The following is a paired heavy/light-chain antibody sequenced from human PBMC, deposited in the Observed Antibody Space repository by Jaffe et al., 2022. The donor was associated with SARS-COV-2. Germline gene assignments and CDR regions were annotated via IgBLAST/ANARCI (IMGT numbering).Heavy chain of an antibody. J-gene: IGHJ3*02. Sequence: QVQLQESGPGLVKPSQTLSLTCTVSGGSITSGDYFWSWVRQPPGQGLEWIGYIYYSGSAHYNPSLQSRVTLSVDTSKNQFSLKLSSVTAADTAVYYCAREVISLPGTDAFDIWGQGTMVTVSS. CDR2: IYYSGSA. CDR3: AREVISLPGTDAFDI. D-gene: IGHD3-16*02. V-gene: IGHV4-30-4*01. CDR1: GGSITSGDYF.
Light chain of an antibody. CDR3: QHYTTLPLT. V-gene: IGKV3-15*01. CDR1: QSVSSN. CDR2: DAS. J-gene: IGKJ4*01. Sequence: EIVMTQSPATLSVSPGERATLSCRASQSVSSNLAWYQQKPGQAPRLLMYDASNRATGIPARFSGSGSGTEFTLTISSLQSEDFAVYYCQHYTTLPLTFGGGTKVEIK.